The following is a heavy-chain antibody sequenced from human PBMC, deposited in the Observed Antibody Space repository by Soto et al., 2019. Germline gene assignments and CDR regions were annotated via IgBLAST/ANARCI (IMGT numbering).Heavy chain of an antibody. CDR1: GGTFSSYT. V-gene: IGHV1-69*02. J-gene: IGHJ6*03. D-gene: IGHD1-1*01. CDR2: IIPILGIA. Sequence: SVKVSCKASGGTFSSYTISWVRQAPGQGLEWMGRIIPILGIANYAQKFQGRVTITADKSTSTAYMELSSLRSEDTAVYYCARAWLERHYYYMDVWGKGTTVTVS. CDR3: ARAWLERHYYYMDV.